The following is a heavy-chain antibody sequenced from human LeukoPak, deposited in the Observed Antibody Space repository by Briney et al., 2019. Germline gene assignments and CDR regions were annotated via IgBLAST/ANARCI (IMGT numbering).Heavy chain of an antibody. Sequence: ASAKVSCKASGYTFTGYYIHWVRQAPGQGLEWMGWINPDSGGTNYAQKFQGRVTMTRDTSIRTAYMELSRLRSDDTAVYYCARVLFYSSGNKSNRVDYWGQGTLVTVSS. V-gene: IGHV1-2*02. D-gene: IGHD6-19*01. CDR1: GYTFTGYY. J-gene: IGHJ4*02. CDR2: INPDSGGT. CDR3: ARVLFYSSGNKSNRVDY.